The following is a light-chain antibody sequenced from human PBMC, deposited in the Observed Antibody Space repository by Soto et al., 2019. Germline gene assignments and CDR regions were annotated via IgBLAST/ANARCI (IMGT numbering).Light chain of an antibody. CDR1: QDVGKW. CDR3: QQRSNWPYLT. V-gene: IGKV3-11*01. J-gene: IGKJ4*01. Sequence: DIQMTQSPPSVLASVGRIGTSTCRASQDVGKWLSWYQQKPGQSPRLLIYDASNRAYGVPARFSGSGYGTNFTLPIASLEHEDFAVYYCQQRSNWPYLTFGEGTQVEIK. CDR2: DAS.